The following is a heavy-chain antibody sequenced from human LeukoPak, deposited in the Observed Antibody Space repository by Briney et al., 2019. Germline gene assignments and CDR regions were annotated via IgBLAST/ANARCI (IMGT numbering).Heavy chain of an antibody. CDR1: GGTFSSYA. CDR3: ARVVREYDFWSGNYYYYGMDV. J-gene: IGHJ6*02. CDR2: IIPIFGTA. D-gene: IGHD3-3*01. V-gene: IGHV1-69*13. Sequence: SVKVSCKASGGTFSSYAISWVRQAPGQGLEWMGGIIPIFGTANYAQKFQGRVTITADESTSTAYMELSSLRSEDTAVYYCARVVREYDFWSGNYYYYGMDVWGQGTTVTVSS.